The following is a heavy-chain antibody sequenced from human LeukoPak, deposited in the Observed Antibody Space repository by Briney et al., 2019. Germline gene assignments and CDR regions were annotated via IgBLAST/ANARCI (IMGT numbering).Heavy chain of an antibody. V-gene: IGHV4-39*01. J-gene: IGHJ5*02. CDR1: GGSISSSSYY. CDR3: ARGSMITFGGVIPHWFDP. Sequence: KPSETLSLTCTVSGGSISSSSYYWGWIRQPPGKGLEWIGSIYYSGSTYYNPSLKSRVTISVDTSKNQFSLKLSSVTAADTAVYYCARGSMITFGGVIPHWFDPWGQGTLVTVSS. CDR2: IYYSGST. D-gene: IGHD3-16*02.